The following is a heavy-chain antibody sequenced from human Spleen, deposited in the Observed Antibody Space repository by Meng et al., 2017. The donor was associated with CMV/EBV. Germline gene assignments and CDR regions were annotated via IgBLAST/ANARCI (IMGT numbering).Heavy chain of an antibody. CDR1: GGSVSSGNYY. Sequence: GSLRLSCTVSGGSVSSGNYYWSWIRQPPGKGLEWIGHMSHSGSTNYNPSLKRRVSISVDTSKNQFSLKLRSVTAADTAEYYCVGDRRRYSSSSGNYYNYGMDVWGQGTTVTVSS. V-gene: IGHV4-61*01. D-gene: IGHD6-6*01. CDR3: VGDRRRYSSSSGNYYNYGMDV. CDR2: MSHSGST. J-gene: IGHJ6*02.